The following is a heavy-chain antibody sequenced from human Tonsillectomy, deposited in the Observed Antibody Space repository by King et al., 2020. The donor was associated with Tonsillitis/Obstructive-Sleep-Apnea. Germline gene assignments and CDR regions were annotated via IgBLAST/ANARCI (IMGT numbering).Heavy chain of an antibody. V-gene: IGHV3-30*18. D-gene: IGHD2-15*01. CDR3: AKEAGYCSGGSCYFDY. CDR1: GFTFSNFG. CDR2: ISDDGSNK. J-gene: IGHJ4*02. Sequence: VQLVESGGGVVQPGRYLRLACAASGFTFSNFGMHWVRQAPGKGLEWVTAISDDGSNKYYADSVKGRFTISRDNAKDTLYLQMNSLRPEDTAVYHCAKEAGYCSGGSCYFDYWGQGILVTVSS.